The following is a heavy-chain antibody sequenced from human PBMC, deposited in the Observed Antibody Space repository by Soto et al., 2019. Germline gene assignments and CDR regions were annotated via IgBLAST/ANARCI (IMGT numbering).Heavy chain of an antibody. V-gene: IGHV3-33*01. CDR2: IWYDGSNK. J-gene: IGHJ3*02. D-gene: IGHD2-15*01. CDR1: GFTFSIYG. CDR3: ARDSEGYCSGGSCYYSAFDI. Sequence: GGSLRLSCAASGFTFSIYGMHWVRQAPGKGQEWVAVIWYDGSNKYYADSVKGRFTISRDNSKNTLYLQMNSLRAEDTAVYYCARDSEGYCSGGSCYYSAFDIWGQGTMVTVSS.